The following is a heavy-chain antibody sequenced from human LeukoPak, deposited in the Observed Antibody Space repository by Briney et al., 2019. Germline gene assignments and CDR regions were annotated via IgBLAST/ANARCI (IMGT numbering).Heavy chain of an antibody. J-gene: IGHJ5*02. Sequence: GASVKVSCKASGYTFTSYGISWVRQAPGQGLEWMGWISAYNGNTNYAQRLQGRVTMTTDTSTSTAYMELRSLRSDDTVVYYCASNVAMAGDYNWFDPWGQGTLVTVSS. D-gene: IGHD6-19*01. CDR2: ISAYNGNT. CDR3: ASNVAMAGDYNWFDP. CDR1: GYTFTSYG. V-gene: IGHV1-18*01.